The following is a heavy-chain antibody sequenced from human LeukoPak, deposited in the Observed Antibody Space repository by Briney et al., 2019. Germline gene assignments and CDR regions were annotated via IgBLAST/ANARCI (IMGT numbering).Heavy chain of an antibody. V-gene: IGHV4-34*01. CDR2: INHSGST. J-gene: IGHJ4*02. Sequence: PSETLSLTCAVYGGSFSGYYWSWIRQPPGKGLEWIGEINHSGSTNYIPSLKSRVTISVDTSKNQFSLKLSSVTAADTAVYYCARGPRKGPRYYGDYVEYYFDYWGQGTLVTVSS. CDR3: ARGPRKGPRYYGDYVEYYFDY. CDR1: GGSFSGYY. D-gene: IGHD4-17*01.